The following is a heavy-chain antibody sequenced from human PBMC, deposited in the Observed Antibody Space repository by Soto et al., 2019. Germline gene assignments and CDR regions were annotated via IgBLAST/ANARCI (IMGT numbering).Heavy chain of an antibody. CDR1: RFTFRSYA. J-gene: IGHJ5*02. CDR3: SRDPGSHWLQGCFDP. V-gene: IGHV3-30-3*01. D-gene: IGHD3-9*01. CDR2: ISYDGDNR. Sequence: PGGSLRLSCAASRFTFRSYAMHWVRQAPGKGLEWVAAISYDGDNRYYADSVKGRFTVSRDNSKNTLYLQMESLRTADTAVYYCSRDPGSHWLQGCFDPWGHGTLVTVSS.